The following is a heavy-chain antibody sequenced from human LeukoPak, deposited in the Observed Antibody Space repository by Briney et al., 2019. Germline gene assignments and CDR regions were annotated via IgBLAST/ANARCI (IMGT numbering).Heavy chain of an antibody. J-gene: IGHJ4*02. V-gene: IGHV3-74*01. D-gene: IGHD2-15*01. CDR2: INSDGSST. CDR3: AREMVVNPY. CDR1: GFTFSSNW. Sequence: PGGTLSLSCAASGFTFSSNWVHWVRKAPGKGLAWVSRINSDGSSTSYADSVKGRFTISRDNAKNTLYLQMNSLRAEDTAVYYCAREMVVNPYWGQGTLVTVSS.